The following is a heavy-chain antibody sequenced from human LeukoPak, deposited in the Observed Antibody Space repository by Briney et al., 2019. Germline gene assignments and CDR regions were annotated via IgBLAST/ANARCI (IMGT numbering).Heavy chain of an antibody. J-gene: IGHJ5*02. D-gene: IGHD3-3*01. Sequence: PSETLSLTCTVSAGSISSYYWSWIRQPPRKGLEWIGYIYYSGSTNYNPCLKSRVTISVDTSKKQFSLKLSSVAAADTAVYYCARDFWSGYTRGDWFDPWGQGTLVTVSS. V-gene: IGHV4-59*01. CDR3: ARDFWSGYTRGDWFDP. CDR1: AGSISSYY. CDR2: IYYSGST.